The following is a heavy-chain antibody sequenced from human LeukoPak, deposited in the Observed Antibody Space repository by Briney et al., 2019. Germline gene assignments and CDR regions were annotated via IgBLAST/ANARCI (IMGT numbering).Heavy chain of an antibody. D-gene: IGHD3-22*01. V-gene: IGHV4-4*07. CDR3: ARARDSSGYPYYYYMDV. CDR2: IYTSGST. J-gene: IGHJ6*03. Sequence: PSETLSLTCTVSGGSISSYYWSWIRQPAGKGLEWIGRIYTSGSTNYNPSLKSRVTMSVDTSKNQFSLKLSSVTAADTAVYYCARARDSSGYPYYYYMDVWGKGTTVTVSS. CDR1: GGSISSYY.